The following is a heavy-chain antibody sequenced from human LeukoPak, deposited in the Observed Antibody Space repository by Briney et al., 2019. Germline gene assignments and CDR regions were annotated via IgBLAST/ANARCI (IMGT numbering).Heavy chain of an antibody. CDR3: AKGEALVYATVNWFDP. V-gene: IGHV3-23*01. J-gene: IGHJ5*02. CDR2: ISGSGTTT. CDR1: GFTFSNCA. D-gene: IGHD2-8*01. Sequence: PGGSLRLSCGASGFTFSNCAMSWVRQAPGKGLEWVSVISGSGTTTNYGDSVRGRFTISRDNSKNTVFLQMNDLRAEDTAVYYCAKGEALVYATVNWFDPWGQGTLVTVSS.